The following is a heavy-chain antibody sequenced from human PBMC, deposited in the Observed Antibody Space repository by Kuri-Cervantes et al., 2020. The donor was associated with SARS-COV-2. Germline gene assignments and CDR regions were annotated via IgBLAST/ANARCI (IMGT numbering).Heavy chain of an antibody. CDR3: ASNYDYVWGSYRSVDY. Sequence: GESLKISCAASGFTFRSYGMHWIRQAPGKGLEWVSCIRNDGITEHYADSVKGRFTISRDNSRNTLYLQMHSLRGEDTAVYYCASNYDYVWGSYRSVDYWGQGTLVTVSS. D-gene: IGHD3-16*02. CDR1: GFTFRSYG. CDR2: IRNDGITE. V-gene: IGHV3-30*02. J-gene: IGHJ4*02.